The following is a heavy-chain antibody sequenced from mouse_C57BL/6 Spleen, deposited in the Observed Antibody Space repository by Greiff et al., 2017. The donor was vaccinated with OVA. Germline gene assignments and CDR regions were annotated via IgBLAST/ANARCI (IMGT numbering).Heavy chain of an antibody. Sequence: EVQLVESGGGLVKPGGSLKLSCAASGFTFSSYAMSWVRQTPEKRLEWVATISDGGSYTYYPDNVKGRFTISRDNAKNNLYLQMSHLKSEDTAMYYCARELRESLDYWGQGTTLTVSS. CDR1: GFTFSSYA. D-gene: IGHD1-1*01. CDR3: ARELRESLDY. V-gene: IGHV5-4*01. J-gene: IGHJ2*01. CDR2: ISDGGSYT.